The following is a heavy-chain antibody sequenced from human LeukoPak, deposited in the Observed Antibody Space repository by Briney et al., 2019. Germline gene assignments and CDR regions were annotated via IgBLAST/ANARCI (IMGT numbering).Heavy chain of an antibody. D-gene: IGHD3-3*01. CDR2: IYPGDSDT. CDR3: ARREITIFGGPFDY. V-gene: IGHV5-51*01. Sequence: GESLKISFKGSGYSFTSYWIGWVRPMPGKGLEWMGIIYPGDSDTRYSPSFQGQVTISADRSISTAYLQWSSLKASDTAMYYCARREITIFGGPFDYWGPGTLVTVSS. CDR1: GYSFTSYW. J-gene: IGHJ4*02.